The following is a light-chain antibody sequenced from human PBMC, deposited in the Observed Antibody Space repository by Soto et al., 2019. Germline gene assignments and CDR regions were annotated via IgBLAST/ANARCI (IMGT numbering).Light chain of an antibody. CDR3: QQTDDNPRT. CDR2: AAT. J-gene: IGKJ1*01. V-gene: IGKV1-39*01. CDR1: QNINTY. Sequence: DIQVTQSPSSLSASVGDRITITCRTSQNINTYLNWYQQNPGKVPKLLIPAATNLQSGVPSRFSGSGSGTECAPTIYSRQAEDGATYNWQQTDDNPRTVGQGTKA.